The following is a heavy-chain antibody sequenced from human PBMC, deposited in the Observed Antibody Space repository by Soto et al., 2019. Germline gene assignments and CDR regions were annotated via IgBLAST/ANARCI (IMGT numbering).Heavy chain of an antibody. J-gene: IGHJ6*03. V-gene: IGHV1-18*01. CDR2: ISAYNGNT. CDR3: ARDGGGLDYYYYYMDV. Sequence: QVQLVQSGAEVKKPGASVKVSCKASGYTFTSYGISWVRQAPGQGLEWMGWISAYNGNTNYAQKLQGRVTMTTDTSTRTAYMEPRSLRSDDTAVYYCARDGGGLDYYYYYMDVWGKGTTVTVSS. D-gene: IGHD3-16*01. CDR1: GYTFTSYG.